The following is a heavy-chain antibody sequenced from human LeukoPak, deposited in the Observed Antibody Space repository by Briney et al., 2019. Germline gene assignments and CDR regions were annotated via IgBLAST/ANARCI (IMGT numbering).Heavy chain of an antibody. Sequence: GGSLRLSCAASGFTVTSNYMNWVRQAPGKGLEWVSSISSSSSYIYYADSVKGRFTISRDNAKNSLHLQMNSLRAEDTAVYYCALRWWFDPWGQGTLVTVSS. J-gene: IGHJ5*02. CDR3: ALRWWFDP. CDR2: ISSSSSYI. V-gene: IGHV3-21*01. CDR1: GFTVTSNY. D-gene: IGHD2-15*01.